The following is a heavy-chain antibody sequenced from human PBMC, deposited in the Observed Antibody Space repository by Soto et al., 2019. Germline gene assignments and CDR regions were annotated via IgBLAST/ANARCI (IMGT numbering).Heavy chain of an antibody. D-gene: IGHD2-15*01. CDR2: MNPNSGNT. J-gene: IGHJ4*02. CDR1: GYTFTSSD. V-gene: IGHV1-8*01. Sequence: QVQLVQSGAEVKKPGASVKVSCKASGYTFTSSDINWVRQATGQGLEWMGWMNPNSGNTGYAQKVQGRVTMTRNTTISTVYMELRSLRSEATAVYYCARALTYCSGGGCYYFDSWGQGTLVTVSS. CDR3: ARALTYCSGGGCYYFDS.